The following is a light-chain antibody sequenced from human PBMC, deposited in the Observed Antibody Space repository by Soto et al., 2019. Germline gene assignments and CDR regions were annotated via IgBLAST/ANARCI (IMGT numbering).Light chain of an antibody. CDR3: QQLNTFPRT. CDR1: QDISSY. Sequence: DIQLTQSPSFLSASVGDRVTITCRASQDISSYLDWYQQSPGKAPRFLMHTASSLQSGVPSRISGSGSGTTFTLTISSLQPEDFATYYCQQLNTFPRTFGQGTKVEV. V-gene: IGKV1-9*01. CDR2: TAS. J-gene: IGKJ1*01.